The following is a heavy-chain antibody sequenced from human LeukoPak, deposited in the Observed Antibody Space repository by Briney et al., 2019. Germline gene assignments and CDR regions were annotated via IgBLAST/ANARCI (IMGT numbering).Heavy chain of an antibody. D-gene: IGHD3-10*01. CDR1: GFTFSDSY. V-gene: IGHV3-66*01. Sequence: PGGSLRLSCAASGFTFSDSYMTWIRQAPGKGLEWVSVIYSGGKTYHADSVKGRFTISRDNSKNTLYLQMSSLRAEDTAVYYCARVYYGSGSLYQYYYYMDVWGKGTTVTISS. CDR3: ARVYYGSGSLYQYYYYMDV. J-gene: IGHJ6*03. CDR2: IYSGGKT.